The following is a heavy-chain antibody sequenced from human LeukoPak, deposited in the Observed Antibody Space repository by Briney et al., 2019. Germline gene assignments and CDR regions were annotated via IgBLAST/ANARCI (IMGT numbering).Heavy chain of an antibody. D-gene: IGHD3-22*01. CDR3: ARGGYYDSSGYYTESQRYYFDY. CDR1: GGSFSGYY. CDR2: INHSGST. V-gene: IGHV4-34*01. J-gene: IGHJ4*02. Sequence: SETLSLTCAVYGGSFSGYYWSWIRQPPGKGLEWIREINHSGSTNYNPSLKSRVTISVDTSKNQFSLKLSSVTAADTAVYYCARGGYYDSSGYYTESQRYYFDYWGQGTLVTVSS.